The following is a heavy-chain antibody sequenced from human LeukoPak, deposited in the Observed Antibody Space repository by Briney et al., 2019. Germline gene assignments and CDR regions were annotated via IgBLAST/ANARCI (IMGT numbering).Heavy chain of an antibody. V-gene: IGHV1-46*01. CDR3: ARDSSLGYSYAID. Sequence: APAKVSCKASGYTFTSYYMHWVRQAPGQGLEWMGIINPSGGSTSYAQKFQGRVTMTRDTSTSTVYMELSSLRSEDTAVYYCARDSSLGYSYAIDWGQGTLVTVSS. CDR1: GYTFTSYY. CDR2: INPSGGST. J-gene: IGHJ4*02. D-gene: IGHD5-18*01.